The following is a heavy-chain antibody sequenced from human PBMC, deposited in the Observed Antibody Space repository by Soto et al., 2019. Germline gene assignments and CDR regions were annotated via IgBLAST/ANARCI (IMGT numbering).Heavy chain of an antibody. CDR3: AREGYCSGGSCYRY. CDR2: IIPIFGTA. J-gene: IGHJ4*02. Sequence: GASVKVSCKASGGTFSSYAISWVRQAPGQGLEWMGGIIPIFGTANYAQKFQGRVTITADESTSTAYMELSSLRSEDTAVYYCAREGYCSGGSCYRYWGQGTLVTVSS. CDR1: GGTFSSYA. D-gene: IGHD2-15*01. V-gene: IGHV1-69*13.